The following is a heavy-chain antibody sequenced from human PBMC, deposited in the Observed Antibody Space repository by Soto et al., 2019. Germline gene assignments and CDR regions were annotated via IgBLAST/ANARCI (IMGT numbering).Heavy chain of an antibody. CDR3: ARGLLGVVIPFDY. D-gene: IGHD3-3*01. J-gene: IGHJ4*02. CDR2: IIPIFGTA. CDR1: GGTFSSYA. V-gene: IGHV1-69*13. Sequence: SVKVSCKASGGTFSSYAISWVRQAPGQGLEWMGGIIPIFGTANYARKFQGRVTITADESTSTAYMELSSLRSEDTAVYYCARGLLGVVIPFDYWGQGTLVTVSS.